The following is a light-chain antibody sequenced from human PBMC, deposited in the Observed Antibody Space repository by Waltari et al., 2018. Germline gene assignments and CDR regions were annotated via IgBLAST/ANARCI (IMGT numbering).Light chain of an antibody. V-gene: IGKV3-11*01. CDR3: QQRRNWPLT. CDR2: DTS. J-gene: IGKJ4*01. CDR1: QSVNCS. Sequence: EIVLTQSPATLSLSPGERATLSCRASQSVNCSLAWYQQRPGQAPRLLIFDTSNRATGIPARFSGSGSETDFTLTISSLEPDDSAVYYCQQRRNWPLTFGGGTKVEIK.